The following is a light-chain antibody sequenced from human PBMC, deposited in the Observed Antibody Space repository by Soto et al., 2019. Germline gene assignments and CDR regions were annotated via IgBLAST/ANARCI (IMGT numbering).Light chain of an antibody. CDR3: QQYYSYPLT. Sequence: ANRMNHSPSSFSATTGDRVTITCRASQGISSYLAWYQQKPGKAPKLLIYAASTLQSGDPSRFSGSGSGTDFTLTISCLQSEDFATYYCQQYYSYPLTFGQGTKVDI. CDR2: AAS. CDR1: QGISSY. J-gene: IGKJ1*01. V-gene: IGKV1-8*01.